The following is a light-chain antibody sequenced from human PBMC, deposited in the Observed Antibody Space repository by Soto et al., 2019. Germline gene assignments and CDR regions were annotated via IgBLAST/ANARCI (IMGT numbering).Light chain of an antibody. CDR3: QQCYITPYT. V-gene: IGKV1-39*01. CDR2: AAS. CDR1: QSISVH. Sequence: DIQMTQSPSSLSASVGDIVTITCRASQSISVHLNWYQQKPGKVPKLLIYAASNLHSGVPSRFSGTGSETDFALTISSLQPEDFATYYCQQCYITPYTFGQGTRLEIK. J-gene: IGKJ2*01.